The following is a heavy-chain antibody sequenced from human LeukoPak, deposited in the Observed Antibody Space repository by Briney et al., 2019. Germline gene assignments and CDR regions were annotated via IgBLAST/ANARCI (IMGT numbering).Heavy chain of an antibody. CDR1: GFTFSSYA. CDR2: ISGSGGST. CDR3: AKSGPYYYDSSGYYSIA. D-gene: IGHD3-22*01. J-gene: IGHJ5*02. Sequence: GGSLRLSCAASGFTFSSYAMSWVRQAPGKGLEWVSAISGSGGSTYYADSVKGRFTISRDNSKNTLYLQMNSLRAEDTAVYYCAKSGPYYYDSSGYYSIAWGQGTLVTVSS. V-gene: IGHV3-23*01.